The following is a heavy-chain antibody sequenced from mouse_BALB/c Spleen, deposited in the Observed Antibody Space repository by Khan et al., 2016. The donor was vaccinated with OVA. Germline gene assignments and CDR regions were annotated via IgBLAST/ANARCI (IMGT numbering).Heavy chain of an antibody. CDR1: GYSITSGYA. D-gene: IGHD1-1*01. Sequence: EVQLQESGPGLVKPSQSLSLTCTVTGYSITSGYAWNWIRQFPGNKLEWMGYISYSGVTSYTPSLKSRISITRDTSKNQFFLQLNSVTTEDTATYYCARGNYYGDSLDYWGQGTTLTVSS. V-gene: IGHV3-2*02. CDR2: ISYSGVT. J-gene: IGHJ2*01. CDR3: ARGNYYGDSLDY.